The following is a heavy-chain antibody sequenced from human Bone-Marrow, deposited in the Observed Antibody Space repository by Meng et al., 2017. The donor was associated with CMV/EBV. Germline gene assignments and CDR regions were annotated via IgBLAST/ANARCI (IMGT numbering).Heavy chain of an antibody. CDR3: ARGATIFGGAFDL. V-gene: IGHV3-21*01. J-gene: IGHJ3*01. D-gene: IGHD3-3*01. Sequence: GGSLRLSCAASGFTFSSYSMNWVRQAPGKGLEWVSSISSSSSCIYYADSVKGRFTISRDNAKNSLYLQMNSLRAEDTAVYYCARGATIFGGAFDLWGQGTVVTVSS. CDR2: ISSSSSCI. CDR1: GFTFSSYS.